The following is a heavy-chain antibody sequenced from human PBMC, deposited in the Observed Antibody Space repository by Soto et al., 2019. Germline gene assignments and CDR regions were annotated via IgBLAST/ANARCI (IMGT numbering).Heavy chain of an antibody. V-gene: IGHV4-59*08. D-gene: IGHD5-18*01. CDR3: VRQGYGPLHGLVDV. Sequence: SETLSLTCTFSGGSMSGYYWSWIRLPPGKPMEWIGYVHDSWGAAYNPSLRSRVAISLDTSKSQFSLSLTSVSATDTAMYYCVRQGYGPLHGLVDVWGQGTTVTVSS. J-gene: IGHJ6*02. CDR1: GGSMSGYY. CDR2: VHDSWGA.